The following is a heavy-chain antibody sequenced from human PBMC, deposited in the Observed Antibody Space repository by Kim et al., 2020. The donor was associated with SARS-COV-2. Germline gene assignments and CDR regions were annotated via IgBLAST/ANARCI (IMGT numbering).Heavy chain of an antibody. CDR2: IYYSGST. CDR3: ARHYPIAVAGRSDAFDI. CDR1: GGSISSYY. V-gene: IGHV4-59*08. J-gene: IGHJ3*02. Sequence: SETLSLTCTVSGGSISSYYWSWIRQPPGKGLEWIGYIYYSGSTNYNPSLKSRVTISVDTSKNQFSLKLSSVTAADTAVYYCARHYPIAVAGRSDAFDIWGQGTMVTVSS. D-gene: IGHD6-19*01.